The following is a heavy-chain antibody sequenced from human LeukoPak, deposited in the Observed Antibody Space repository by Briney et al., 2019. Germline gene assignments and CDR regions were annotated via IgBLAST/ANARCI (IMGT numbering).Heavy chain of an antibody. V-gene: IGHV4-39*01. CDR3: ARVAVPVYYYYYGMDV. J-gene: IGHJ6*02. CDR1: GGSISSSSYY. CDR2: IYYSGST. D-gene: IGHD6-19*01. Sequence: PETLSLTCTVSGGSISSSSYYWGWIRQPPGKGLEWIGSIYYSGSTYYNPSLKSRVTISVDTSKNQFSLKLSSVTAADTAVYYCARVAVPVYYYYYGMDVWGQGTTVTVSS.